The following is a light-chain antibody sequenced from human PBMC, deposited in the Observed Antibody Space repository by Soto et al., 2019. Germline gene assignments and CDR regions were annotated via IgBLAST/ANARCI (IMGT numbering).Light chain of an antibody. V-gene: IGKV3-20*01. CDR1: QSVSSSY. CDR2: GAS. CDR3: QQYGSSPPRT. Sequence: EIVLTQSPGTLSLSPGERATLSCRASQSVSSSYLAWYQQKPGQAPRLLIYGASSRDTGILDRFSGSGSGTDFTLTISRLEPEDCAVYYCQQYGSSPPRTCGQGTKVEIK. J-gene: IGKJ1*01.